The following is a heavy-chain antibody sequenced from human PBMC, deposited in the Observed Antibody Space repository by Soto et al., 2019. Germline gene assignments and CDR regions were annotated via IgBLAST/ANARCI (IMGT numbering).Heavy chain of an antibody. V-gene: IGHV1-3*01. CDR3: ARGLNGYLHYFDY. J-gene: IGHJ4*02. CDR1: GYTFTSYA. Sequence: QVQFVQSGAEVKKPGASVKVSCKASGYTFTSYAMYWVRQAPGQRLEWMGWINAGNGNTKYSQKFQGRVTITRDTSASTAYMELSSLRSEDTAVYYCARGLNGYLHYFDYWGQGTLVTVSS. CDR2: INAGNGNT. D-gene: IGHD5-18*01.